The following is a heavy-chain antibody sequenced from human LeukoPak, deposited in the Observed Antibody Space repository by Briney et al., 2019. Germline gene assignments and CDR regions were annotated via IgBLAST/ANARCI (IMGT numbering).Heavy chain of an antibody. Sequence: GGSLRLSCAASGFTFSSYAMHWVRQAPGKGLEWVAVISYDGSNKYYADSVKGRFTISRDNSKNTLYLQMNSLRAEDTAVYYCAKGMDYYDSSGYYQDWFDPWGQGTLVTVSS. CDR1: GFTFSSYA. J-gene: IGHJ5*02. CDR3: AKGMDYYDSSGYYQDWFDP. V-gene: IGHV3-30-3*01. CDR2: ISYDGSNK. D-gene: IGHD3-22*01.